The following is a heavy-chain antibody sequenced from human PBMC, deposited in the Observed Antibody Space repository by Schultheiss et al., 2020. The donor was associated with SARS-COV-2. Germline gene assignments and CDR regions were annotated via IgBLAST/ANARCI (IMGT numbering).Heavy chain of an antibody. J-gene: IGHJ4*02. CDR1: GDSISSSSYY. CDR3: AKEGAGYVGY. D-gene: IGHD1-14*01. Sequence: SETLSLSCTVSGDSISSSSYYWGWIRQPPGEGLEWIGGIYYTGRTYYNPSLKSRVTISVDTSNNQFSLKLNSVTAADTAVYYCAKEGAGYVGYWGQGTLVTVSS. V-gene: IGHV4-39*02. CDR2: IYYTGRT.